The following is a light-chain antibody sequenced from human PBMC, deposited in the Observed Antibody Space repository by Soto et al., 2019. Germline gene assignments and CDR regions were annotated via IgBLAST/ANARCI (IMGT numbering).Light chain of an antibody. CDR2: AAS. V-gene: IGKV1D-12*01. CDR3: EQAGSCPLT. J-gene: IGKJ4*01. Sequence: DIQMTQSPSSVSASIGDRVTITCRTSQHVGTWLAWFQQKPGKAPKLLIYAASTLQSGVPSRFSGSGSGTDFTLTISSLQPEDFATYYCEQAGSCPLTYGGGTKVEIK. CDR1: QHVGTW.